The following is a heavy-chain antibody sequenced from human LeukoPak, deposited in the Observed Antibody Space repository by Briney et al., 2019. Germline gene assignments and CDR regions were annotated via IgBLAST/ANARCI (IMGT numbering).Heavy chain of an antibody. Sequence: GGSLRLSCSASGFTFSSYWMSWVRQAPGKGLEWVANIKQDGSEKYYVDSVRGRFTISRDNAKYSLYLQLNSLRAEDTAMYYCARGGVVAPRNHFDYWGQGTLVTVSS. CDR1: GFTFSSYW. D-gene: IGHD2-15*01. V-gene: IGHV3-7*01. CDR2: IKQDGSEK. CDR3: ARGGVVAPRNHFDY. J-gene: IGHJ4*02.